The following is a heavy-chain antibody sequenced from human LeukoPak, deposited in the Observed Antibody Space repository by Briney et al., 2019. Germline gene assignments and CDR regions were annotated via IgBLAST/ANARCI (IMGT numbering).Heavy chain of an antibody. D-gene: IGHD3-9*01. CDR1: GYTFTSYD. CDR3: ARGDDILTGSDY. Sequence: ASVKVSCKASGYTFTSYDINWVRQATGQGLEWMGWMNPNSGNTGYAQKFQGRVTMTRNTSISTAYMELSSLRSEDTAVYYCARGDDILTGSDYGGQGTLVTVSS. CDR2: MNPNSGNT. V-gene: IGHV1-8*01. J-gene: IGHJ4*02.